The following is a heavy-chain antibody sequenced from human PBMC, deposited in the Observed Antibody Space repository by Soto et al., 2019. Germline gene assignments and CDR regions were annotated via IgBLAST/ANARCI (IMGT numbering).Heavy chain of an antibody. V-gene: IGHV3-30-3*01. Sequence: GGSLRLSCAASGFTFSSYAMHWVRQAPGKGLEWVAVISYDGSNKYYADSVKGRFTISRDNSKNTLYLQMNSLRAEDTAVYYCARDRGYCSSTSCYVAGYYGMDVWGQGTTVTVSS. CDR1: GFTFSSYA. D-gene: IGHD2-2*01. CDR2: ISYDGSNK. J-gene: IGHJ6*02. CDR3: ARDRGYCSSTSCYVAGYYGMDV.